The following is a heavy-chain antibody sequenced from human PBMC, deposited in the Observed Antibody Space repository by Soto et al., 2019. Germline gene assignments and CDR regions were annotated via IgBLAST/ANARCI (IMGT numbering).Heavy chain of an antibody. CDR3: AREVVAITNFTDY. V-gene: IGHV4-31*02. Sequence: SETLSLTCSVSGASISRGHYYWSWIRQHPGKGLEWIGYIYPSGSTFYNPSLKSRVTISIDTSKNHFSLNLTSVTAADTAVYYCAREVVAITNFTDYSGNETLAPVSS. D-gene: IGHD5-12*01. J-gene: IGHJ4*01. CDR2: IYPSGST. CDR1: GASISRGHYY.